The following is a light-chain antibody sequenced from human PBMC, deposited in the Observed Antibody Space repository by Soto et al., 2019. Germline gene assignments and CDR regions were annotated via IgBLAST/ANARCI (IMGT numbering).Light chain of an antibody. CDR2: GAS. J-gene: IGKJ1*01. Sequence: EFVLTQSPGTLSLSPGERATLSCRASQSISSDVAWYQQKPGQAPRLLIYGASTRATGIPARFSGSGSGTEFTLTISSLQSEDFAVYYCQQYNNWPRTFGQGTKVDIK. CDR1: QSISSD. CDR3: QQYNNWPRT. V-gene: IGKV3-15*01.